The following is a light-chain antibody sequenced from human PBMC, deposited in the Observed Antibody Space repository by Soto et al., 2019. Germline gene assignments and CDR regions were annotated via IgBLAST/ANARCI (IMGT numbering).Light chain of an antibody. CDR2: GAS. Sequence: EIVLTQSPGTLSLSPGERANLSCRASQSVSSTYLAWYQQTFGQAPRLLIYGASSRATGIPDRFSGSGSGTDFTLTISRLEPEDFAVYYCQQYGSPLTFGGWTKVEIK. J-gene: IGKJ4*01. CDR1: QSVSSTY. V-gene: IGKV3-20*01. CDR3: QQYGSPLT.